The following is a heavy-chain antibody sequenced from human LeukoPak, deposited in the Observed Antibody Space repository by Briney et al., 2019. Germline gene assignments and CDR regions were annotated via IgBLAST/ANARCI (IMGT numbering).Heavy chain of an antibody. CDR3: ARHHYASGTHTPYYFDY. CDR1: GGSISGFY. J-gene: IGHJ4*02. Sequence: SETLSLTCTVSGGSISGFYWSWIRQPPGKGLEWIGYIYYSGSTNYNPSLKGRVTMSVDTSKNQFSLKLSSVTAADTALYYCARHHYASGTHTPYYFDYWGQGTLVTVSS. V-gene: IGHV4-59*01. CDR2: IYYSGST. D-gene: IGHD3-10*01.